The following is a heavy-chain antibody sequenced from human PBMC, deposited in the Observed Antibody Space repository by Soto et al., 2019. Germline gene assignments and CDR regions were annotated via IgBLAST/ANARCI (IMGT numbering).Heavy chain of an antibody. CDR3: ARGVSRLIDAFDI. CDR1: GFTFSSYA. CDR2: ISYDGSNK. Sequence: QVQLVESGGGVVQPGRSLRLSCAASGFTFSSYAMHWVRQAPGKGLEWVAVISYDGSNKYYADSVKGRFTISRDNSKNTLYLQMNSLRAEDTAVYYCARGVSRLIDAFDIWGQGTMVTVSS. J-gene: IGHJ3*02. V-gene: IGHV3-30-3*01.